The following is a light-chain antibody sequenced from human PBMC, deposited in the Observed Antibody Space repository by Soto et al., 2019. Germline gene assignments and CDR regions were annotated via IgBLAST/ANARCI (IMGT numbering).Light chain of an antibody. V-gene: IGLV1-44*01. CDR1: SSNIGRNT. CDR2: SSD. Sequence: SVLTQPPSASGTPGQRVTLSCSGSSSNIGRNTVKWYRQLPGTAPKLLIDSSDQRPSGVPDRFSGSQSGTSASLAISGLQSEDEADYICAAWDDSLNAWAFGGGTKLTVL. J-gene: IGLJ3*02. CDR3: AAWDDSLNAWA.